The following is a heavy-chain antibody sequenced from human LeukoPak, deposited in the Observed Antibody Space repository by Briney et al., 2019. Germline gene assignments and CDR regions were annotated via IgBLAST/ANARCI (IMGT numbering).Heavy chain of an antibody. CDR1: RGTFSSYA. Sequence: VKVSCTASRGTFSSYAISWVRQAPGQGLEWMGGIIPIFGTANYAQKFQGRVTITADESTSTAYMELSSLRSEDTAVYYCARDDRWRTGGSDYWGQGTLVTVSS. D-gene: IGHD1-14*01. V-gene: IGHV1-69*01. J-gene: IGHJ4*02. CDR3: ARDDRWRTGGSDY. CDR2: IIPIFGTA.